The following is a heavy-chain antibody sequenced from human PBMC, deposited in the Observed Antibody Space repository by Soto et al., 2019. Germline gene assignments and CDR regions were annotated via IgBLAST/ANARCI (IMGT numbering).Heavy chain of an antibody. D-gene: IGHD2-8*01. J-gene: IGHJ5*02. V-gene: IGHV4-4*02. CDR2: IYHSGST. CDR3: ATFSGFFTISPFDA. CDR1: GDSISSVNW. Sequence: SETLSLSCVVSGDSISSVNWWTWVRQSPGKGLEWIGEIYHSGSTNYNPSLKSRVTMSVDKSKNQFSLHLTSVTAADTAIYYCATFSGFFTISPFDAWGQGILVTVSS.